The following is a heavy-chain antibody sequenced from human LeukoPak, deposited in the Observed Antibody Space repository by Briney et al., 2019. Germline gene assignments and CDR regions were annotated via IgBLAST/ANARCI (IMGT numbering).Heavy chain of an antibody. CDR1: GGSISSYY. D-gene: IGHD4-17*01. J-gene: IGHJ3*02. V-gene: IGHV4-39*01. CDR2: IYYSGST. CDR3: ARWLRNYGYDAFDI. Sequence: PSETLSLTCTVSGGSISSYYWGWIRQPPGKGLEWIGSIYYSGSTYYNPSLKSRVTISVDTSKNQFSLKLSSVTAADTAVYYCARWLRNYGYDAFDIWGQGTMVTVSS.